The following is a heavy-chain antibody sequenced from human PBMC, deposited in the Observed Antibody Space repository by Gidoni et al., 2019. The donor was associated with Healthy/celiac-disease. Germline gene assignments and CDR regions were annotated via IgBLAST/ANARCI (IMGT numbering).Heavy chain of an antibody. CDR1: GGSFSGYY. CDR2: INHSGST. CDR3: ARGRAYCGGDCYSVRGGRSIGGLFDY. Sequence: QLQLQQWGAGLMKPSETLSLTCAVYGGSFSGYYWSWLRQPPGKGLEWIGEINHSGSTNYNPSLKSRVTRSVDTSKNQFSLKLSSVTAADTAVYYCARGRAYCGGDCYSVRGGRSIGGLFDYWGQGTLVTVSS. V-gene: IGHV4-34*01. D-gene: IGHD2-21*02. J-gene: IGHJ4*02.